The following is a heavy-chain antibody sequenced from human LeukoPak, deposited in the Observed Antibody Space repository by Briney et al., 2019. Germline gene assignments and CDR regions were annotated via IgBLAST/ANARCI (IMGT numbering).Heavy chain of an antibody. V-gene: IGHV3-23*01. J-gene: IGHJ4*02. D-gene: IGHD2-15*01. Sequence: GGSLRLSCAASGFTFSSYAMRWVRQAPGKGLEWVSAISGSGGSTYYADSVKGRFTISRDNSKNTLYLQMNSLRAEDTAVYYCAKDRDCSGGSCYGDYWGQGTLVTVSS. CDR3: AKDRDCSGGSCYGDY. CDR1: GFTFSSYA. CDR2: ISGSGGST.